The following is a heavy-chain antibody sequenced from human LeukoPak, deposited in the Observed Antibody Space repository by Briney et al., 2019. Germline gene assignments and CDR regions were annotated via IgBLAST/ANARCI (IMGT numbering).Heavy chain of an antibody. V-gene: IGHV4-59*10. J-gene: IGHJ6*02. CDR1: GGSFSGYY. Sequence: PSETLSLTCAVYGGSFSGYYWSWIRQPAGKGLEWIGRIYTSGSTNYNPSLKSRVTMSVDTSKNQFSLKLSSVTAADTAVYYCARLKHVDTAMALDPYYYYGMDVWGQGTTVTVSS. D-gene: IGHD5-18*01. CDR2: IYTSGST. CDR3: ARLKHVDTAMALDPYYYYGMDV.